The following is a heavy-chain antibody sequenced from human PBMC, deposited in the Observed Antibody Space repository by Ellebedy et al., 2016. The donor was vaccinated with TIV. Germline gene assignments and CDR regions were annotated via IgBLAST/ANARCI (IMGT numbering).Heavy chain of an antibody. J-gene: IGHJ4*02. V-gene: IGHV3-23*01. CDR2: ISNTGSRT. CDR1: GSTSDSYA. Sequence: PGGSLRLSYAASGSTSDSYARSWVGKAPGKGWEWVSTISNTGSRTYYADSVEGQFIISRDKSKRTLFLQMNSLRAEDTAIYYCAKGKSGTYIHHAFDYWGQGTLVTVSS. CDR3: AKGKSGTYIHHAFDY. D-gene: IGHD1-14*01.